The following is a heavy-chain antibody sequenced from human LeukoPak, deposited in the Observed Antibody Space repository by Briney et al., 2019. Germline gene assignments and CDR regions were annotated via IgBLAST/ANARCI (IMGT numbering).Heavy chain of an antibody. D-gene: IGHD1-26*01. V-gene: IGHV3-30*03. Sequence: PGGSLRLSCAASGFTFSSYGMHWVRQAPGKGPEWVAVISYDGSNKDYADSVRGRFTISRDNSKSTLYLQMNSLRADDTAVYYCARERWGDAFDIWGQGTKVTVSS. CDR2: ISYDGSNK. CDR1: GFTFSSYG. J-gene: IGHJ3*02. CDR3: ARERWGDAFDI.